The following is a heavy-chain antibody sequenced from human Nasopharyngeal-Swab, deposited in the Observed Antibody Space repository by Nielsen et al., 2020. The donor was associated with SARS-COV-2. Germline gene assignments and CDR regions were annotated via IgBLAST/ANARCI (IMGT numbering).Heavy chain of an antibody. Sequence: VRQAPGKGLEWVSSISSSSSYIYYADSVRGRFTISRDNAKNSLYLQMNSLRAEDTAVYYCARVAVLIAAAGDYWGQGTLVTVSS. V-gene: IGHV3-21*01. D-gene: IGHD6-13*01. CDR2: ISSSSSYI. J-gene: IGHJ4*02. CDR3: ARVAVLIAAAGDY.